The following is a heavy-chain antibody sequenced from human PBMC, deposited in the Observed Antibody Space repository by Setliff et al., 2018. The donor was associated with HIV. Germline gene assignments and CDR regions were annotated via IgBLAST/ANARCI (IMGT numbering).Heavy chain of an antibody. V-gene: IGHV4-59*12. J-gene: IGHJ4*02. Sequence: SETLSLTCTVSGGSISSYYWSWIRQPPGKGLEWIGYIYYTGSTYYKPSLKSRVTISVDTSKNQFSLKLKSVTDADTAVYYCARTRGYTYGYIDSWGQGTLVTVSS. D-gene: IGHD5-18*01. CDR1: GGSISSYY. CDR3: ARTRGYTYGYIDS. CDR2: IYYTGST.